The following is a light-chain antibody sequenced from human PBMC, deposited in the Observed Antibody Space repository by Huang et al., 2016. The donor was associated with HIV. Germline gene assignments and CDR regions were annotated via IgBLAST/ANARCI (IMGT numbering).Light chain of an antibody. CDR1: QRISSY. J-gene: IGKJ2*01. CDR2: STS. Sequence: DIQMTQSPSSLSASVGDRVTITCRTSQRISSYLHRFQQKPGKAPKLLIHSTSSLQGGVSSRFSGSGSGTHFTLTINSLQPEDSATYYCQQTYSTPKTFGQGTKLEIK. CDR3: QQTYSTPKT. V-gene: IGKV1-39*01.